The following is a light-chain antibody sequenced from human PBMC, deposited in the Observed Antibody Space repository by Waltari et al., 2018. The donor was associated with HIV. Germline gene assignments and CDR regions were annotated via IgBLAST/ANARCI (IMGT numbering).Light chain of an antibody. Sequence: QSVLSQPPSVSGTPGQRVTISCSGSRSNIGRNTVHWYQQLPGTAPKLLIYSNSQRPSGVPDRFSGSKSGTSASLAISGLQSEDEAEYYCAAWDDSLTGSHVIFGGGTKLTVL. CDR2: SNS. V-gene: IGLV1-44*01. J-gene: IGLJ2*01. CDR3: AAWDDSLTGSHVI. CDR1: RSNIGRNT.